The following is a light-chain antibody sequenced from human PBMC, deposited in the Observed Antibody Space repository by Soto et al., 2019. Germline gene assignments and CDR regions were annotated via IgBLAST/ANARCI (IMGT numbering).Light chain of an antibody. J-gene: IGKJ1*01. CDR1: QSDSSQC. CDR2: SAS. Sequence: EILLRQYPGTLSLSPGERATLSGRARQSDSSQCIAWSQQKPGQAPRHLIYSASNRAPGIPDRFSCSRSGTDFTLTIGRQEPEDFAVYFCQQYGSSLWTCGHGTKV. CDR3: QQYGSSLWT. V-gene: IGKV3-20*01.